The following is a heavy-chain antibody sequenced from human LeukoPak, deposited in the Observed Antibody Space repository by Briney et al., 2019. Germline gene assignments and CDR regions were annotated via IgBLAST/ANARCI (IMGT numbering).Heavy chain of an antibody. Sequence: SETLSLTSTVSGASISTYFWSWIRQPPGKGLEWIGYVYSSGSTNYNPSLKSRVTISVDTAKNQVSLKLSSVTAADTAMYYCARQVYRSPYAFDIWGQGTVVTVSS. V-gene: IGHV4-59*08. D-gene: IGHD6-13*01. CDR3: ARQVYRSPYAFDI. CDR2: VYSSGST. J-gene: IGHJ3*02. CDR1: GASISTYF.